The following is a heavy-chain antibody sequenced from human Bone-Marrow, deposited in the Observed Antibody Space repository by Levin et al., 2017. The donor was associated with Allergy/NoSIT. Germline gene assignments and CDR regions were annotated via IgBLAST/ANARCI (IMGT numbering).Heavy chain of an antibody. CDR2: ISGSGGST. CDR3: AKPIHYYGSGSYYNSPGY. J-gene: IGHJ4*02. V-gene: IGHV3-23*01. Sequence: PGGSLRLSCAASGFTFSSYAMSWVRQAPGKGLEWVSAISGSGGSTYYADSVKGRFTISRDNSKNTLYLQMNSLRAEDTAVYYCAKPIHYYGSGSYYNSPGYWGQGTLVTVSS. D-gene: IGHD3-10*01. CDR1: GFTFSSYA.